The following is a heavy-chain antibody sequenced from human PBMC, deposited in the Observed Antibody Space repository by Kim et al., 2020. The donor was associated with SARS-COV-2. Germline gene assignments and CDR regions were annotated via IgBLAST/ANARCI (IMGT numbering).Heavy chain of an antibody. V-gene: IGHV1-46*04. CDR3: ARGYGSGSYGLEY. J-gene: IGHJ4*02. CDR2: INPGGGGT. D-gene: IGHD3-10*01. Sequence: ASVKVSCKASGYIFTRYYMHWVRQAPGQRLEWMGVINPGGGGTSYAQNLQGRVTMTRDTPTSTVYMELSSLTSADTAVYYCARGYGSGSYGLEYWGQGTLVTVSS. CDR1: GYIFTRYY.